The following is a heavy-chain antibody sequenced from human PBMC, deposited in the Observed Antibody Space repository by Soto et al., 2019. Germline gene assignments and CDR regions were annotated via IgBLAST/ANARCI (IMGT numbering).Heavy chain of an antibody. V-gene: IGHV5-51*01. D-gene: IGHD6-13*01. CDR3: ARQIAAAGTGLGAFDI. CDR1: GYSFTSYW. J-gene: IGHJ3*02. Sequence: PGESLKISCKGSGYSFTSYWIGWVRQMPGKGLEWMGIIYPGDSDTRYSPSFQGQVTISADKSISTAYLQWSSLKASDTAMYYCARQIAAAGTGLGAFDIWGQGTMVTVSS. CDR2: IYPGDSDT.